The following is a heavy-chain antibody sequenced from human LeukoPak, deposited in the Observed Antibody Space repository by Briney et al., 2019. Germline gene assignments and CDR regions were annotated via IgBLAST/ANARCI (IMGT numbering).Heavy chain of an antibody. Sequence: PGGSLRLSCAASGFTFSNHWMHWVRQAPGKGLVWVSRIKTDGSSTTYADSVKGRFTISRDNAKNTLYLQMNGLRAEDTAVYYCARDALAPRRDFDFWGQGTLVTVSS. CDR1: GFTFSNHW. CDR2: IKTDGSST. D-gene: IGHD6-6*01. CDR3: ARDALAPRRDFDF. V-gene: IGHV3-74*01. J-gene: IGHJ4*02.